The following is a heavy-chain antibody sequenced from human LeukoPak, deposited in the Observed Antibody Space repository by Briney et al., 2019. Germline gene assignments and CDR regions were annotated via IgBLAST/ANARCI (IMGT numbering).Heavy chain of an antibody. Sequence: GGSLRLSCAASGFTFSNYWMHWVRQVPGKALVWVSRINVDGSVKSYADSVKGRFTISRDNAKNTVSLQMNSLRAEDTAVYYCVRDLILVDTPGDDFDYWGQGALVTVSS. CDR1: GFTFSNYW. D-gene: IGHD4-23*01. J-gene: IGHJ4*02. V-gene: IGHV3-74*01. CDR2: INVDGSVK. CDR3: VRDLILVDTPGDDFDY.